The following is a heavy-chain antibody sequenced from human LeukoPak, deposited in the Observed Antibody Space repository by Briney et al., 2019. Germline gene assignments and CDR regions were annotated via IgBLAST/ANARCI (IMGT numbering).Heavy chain of an antibody. CDR2: IYNTGSA. D-gene: IGHD4-23*01. CDR1: GASISSHY. V-gene: IGHV4-4*07. J-gene: IGHJ4*02. CDR3: ARLSGNFVPAVINY. Sequence: PSETLSLTCNVSGASISSHYWNWIRQPAGKGLEWIGRIYNTGSANYNPSLKSRVTISVDKSKNQFSLKLSSVTAADTAVYYCARLSGNFVPAVINYWGQGTLVTVSS.